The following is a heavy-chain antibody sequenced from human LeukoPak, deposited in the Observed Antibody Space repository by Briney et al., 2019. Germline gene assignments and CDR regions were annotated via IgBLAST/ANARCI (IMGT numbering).Heavy chain of an antibody. V-gene: IGHV1-3*01. D-gene: IGHD6-19*01. CDR1: GYTFTSYA. CDR2: INAGNGNT. Sequence: GASAKVSCKASGYTFTSYAMHWVRQAPGQRLEWMGWINAGNGNTKYSQKFQGRVTITRDTSTSTAYMELSSLRSEDTAVYYCASHTTPSGIAVAGHFDYWGQGTLVTVSS. J-gene: IGHJ4*02. CDR3: ASHTTPSGIAVAGHFDY.